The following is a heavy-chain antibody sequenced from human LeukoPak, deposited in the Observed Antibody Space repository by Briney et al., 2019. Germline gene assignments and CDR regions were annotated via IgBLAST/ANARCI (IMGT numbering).Heavy chain of an antibody. CDR1: GFTFSSYS. J-gene: IGHJ6*03. D-gene: IGHD5/OR15-5a*01. V-gene: IGHV3-48*01. Sequence: GGSLRLSCAASGFTFSSYSMNWVRQAPGKGLEWVSYISSSSSTIYYADSVKGRFTISRDNAKNSLYLQMNSLRAEDTAVYFCARGFDGGGYGVDNSYAYYYMDVWGKGTTVTVSS. CDR2: ISSSSSTI. CDR3: ARGFDGGGYGVDNSYAYYYMDV.